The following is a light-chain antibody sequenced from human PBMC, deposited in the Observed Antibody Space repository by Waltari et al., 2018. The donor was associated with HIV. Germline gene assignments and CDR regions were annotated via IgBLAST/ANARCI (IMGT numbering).Light chain of an antibody. CDR3: QHYRRSSWT. CDR1: QSGTRTS. Sequence: EIVWTQSQGTLSLSPGERATLFCRARQSGTRTSLSWYKLKPGPATRLLIYGASTRATGILDRFSGSRSGTHFTRTISTLEPEAFAVYYCQHYRRSSWTFGHGTTVAL. V-gene: IGKV3-20*01. J-gene: IGKJ1*01. CDR2: GAS.